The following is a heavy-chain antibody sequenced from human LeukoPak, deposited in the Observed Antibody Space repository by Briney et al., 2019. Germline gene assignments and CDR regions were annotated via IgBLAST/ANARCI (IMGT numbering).Heavy chain of an antibody. V-gene: IGHV4-59*01. Sequence: PSETLSLTCTVSGGSISTYYWNWIRQPPGKGLEWIGYISNSGITTYNPSLKSRVTISVDSSKCQFSLKLNSVTAADTAVYYCARSGGYSSSWSLWGQGTLVTVSS. CDR3: ARSGGYSSSWSL. CDR2: ISNSGIT. D-gene: IGHD6-13*01. CDR1: GGSISTYY. J-gene: IGHJ4*02.